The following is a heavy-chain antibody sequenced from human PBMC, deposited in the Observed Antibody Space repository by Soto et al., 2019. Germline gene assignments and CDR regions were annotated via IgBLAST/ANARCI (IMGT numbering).Heavy chain of an antibody. CDR1: EFNFKNYA. CDR3: VNSAHPATVTLYCFDY. CDR2: ISEDGSKK. D-gene: IGHD4-17*01. Sequence: QVQLVESGGGVVQPGRSLRLSCAASEFNFKNYAMHWVRQAPGKGLEWVTLISEDGSKKYFAESVKGRFTVSRDNSKNTVFLQMNSLKTEDTAVYYCVNSAHPATVTLYCFDYWGQGTLVTVSS. V-gene: IGHV3-30*18. J-gene: IGHJ4*02.